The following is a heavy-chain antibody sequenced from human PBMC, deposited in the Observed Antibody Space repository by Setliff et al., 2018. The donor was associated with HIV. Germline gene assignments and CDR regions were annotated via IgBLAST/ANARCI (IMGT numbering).Heavy chain of an antibody. V-gene: IGHV4-38-2*01. Sequence: SETLSLTCAVSGYSISSGCYWGWIRQPPGKGLEWIGSMYHTGSANYNPSLKSRVTISVDGSTNQFSLKLSSVSAADTAVYYCARRGSSGDPWSGSHYLYYFDCWGQGTLVTVSS. J-gene: IGHJ4*02. CDR1: GYSISSGCY. CDR3: ARRGSSGDPWSGSHYLYYFDC. CDR2: MYHTGSA. D-gene: IGHD3-3*01.